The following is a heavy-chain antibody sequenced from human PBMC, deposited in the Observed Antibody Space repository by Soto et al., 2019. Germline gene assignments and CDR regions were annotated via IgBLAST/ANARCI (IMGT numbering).Heavy chain of an antibody. CDR3: ARDGGGYSYGYHFDY. CDR2: ISSSGYTI. D-gene: IGHD5-18*01. J-gene: IGHJ4*02. CDR1: GFSFNDYY. V-gene: IGHV3-11*01. Sequence: GSLRLSCAASGFSFNDYYMSWIRQAPGRGLEWVSYISSSGYTIYYADSVKGRFTISRDNAENSMYLQMDSLRAEDTAVYYCARDGGGYSYGYHFDYWGQGTPVTVS.